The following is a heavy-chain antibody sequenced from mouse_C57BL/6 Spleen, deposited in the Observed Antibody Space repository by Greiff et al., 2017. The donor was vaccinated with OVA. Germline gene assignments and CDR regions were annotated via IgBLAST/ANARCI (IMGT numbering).Heavy chain of an antibody. Sequence: EVQLQESGAELVRPGSSVKMSCKTSGYTFTSYGINWVKQRPGQGLEWIGNIYTGNGYTEYNEKFKGKATLTSDTSSSTAYMQLSSLTSEDSAIYFGARDYYGSSGYFDVWGTGTTVTVSS. CDR2: IYTGNGYT. CDR1: GYTFTSYG. D-gene: IGHD1-1*01. V-gene: IGHV1-58*01. J-gene: IGHJ1*03. CDR3: ARDYYGSSGYFDV.